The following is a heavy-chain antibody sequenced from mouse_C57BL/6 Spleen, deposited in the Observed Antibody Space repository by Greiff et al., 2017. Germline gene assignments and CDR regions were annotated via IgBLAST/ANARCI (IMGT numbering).Heavy chain of an antibody. CDR2: INYDGSST. D-gene: IGHD1-1*01. CDR1: GFTFSDYY. Sequence: EVKVVESEGGLVQPGSSMKLSCTASGFTFSDYYMAWVRQVPEKGLEWVANINYDGSSTYYLDSLKSRFIFSRDNAMNILYLQKSSLKSEDTATYYCSKSYYYGNSSYAMDYWGQGTSVTVSS. J-gene: IGHJ4*01. CDR3: SKSYYYGNSSYAMDY. V-gene: IGHV5-16*01.